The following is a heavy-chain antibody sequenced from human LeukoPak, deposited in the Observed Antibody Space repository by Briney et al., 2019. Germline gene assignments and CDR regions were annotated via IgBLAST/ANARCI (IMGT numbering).Heavy chain of an antibody. CDR2: ISAYNGNS. D-gene: IGHD2-2*01. J-gene: IGHJ4*02. CDR3: ARVRGYCSSTSRYEDY. V-gene: IGHV1-18*01. Sequence: GASVKVSCKASGYTFTSYGISWVRQTPGQGLEWMGWISAYNGNSNYAQKLQGRVTMTTDTSTSTAYMELRSLRSDDTAVYYCARVRGYCSSTSRYEDYWGQGTLVTVSS. CDR1: GYTFTSYG.